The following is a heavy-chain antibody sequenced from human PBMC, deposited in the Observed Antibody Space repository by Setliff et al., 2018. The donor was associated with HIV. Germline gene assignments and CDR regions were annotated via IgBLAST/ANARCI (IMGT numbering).Heavy chain of an antibody. CDR2: ISWNSGSI. Sequence: GGSLRLSCAASGFTFDDYAMHWVRQAPGKGLEWVSGISWNSGSIGYADSVKGRFTISRDNAKNSLYLQMNSLRAEDMALYYCAKDLSIAARTAWFDPWGQGTLVTVSS. CDR3: AKDLSIAARTAWFDP. D-gene: IGHD6-6*01. J-gene: IGHJ5*02. V-gene: IGHV3-9*03. CDR1: GFTFDDYA.